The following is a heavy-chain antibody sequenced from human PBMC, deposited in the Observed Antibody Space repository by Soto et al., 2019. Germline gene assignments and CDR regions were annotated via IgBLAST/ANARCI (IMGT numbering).Heavy chain of an antibody. Sequence: EVQLVESGGGLVQPGGSLRLSCAASGFTISSNYMSWVRQAPGKGLEWVSVIYSGGSTYYADSVKGRFTISRDNSKNTLYLQMNSLRAEDTAVYYCASDRPYSSGWYQDYWGQGTLVTVSS. V-gene: IGHV3-66*01. J-gene: IGHJ4*02. CDR2: IYSGGST. CDR3: ASDRPYSSGWYQDY. D-gene: IGHD6-19*01. CDR1: GFTISSNY.